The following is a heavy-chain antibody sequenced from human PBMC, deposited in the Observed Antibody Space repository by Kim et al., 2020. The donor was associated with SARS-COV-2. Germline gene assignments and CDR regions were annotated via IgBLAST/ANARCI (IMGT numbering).Heavy chain of an antibody. Sequence: GGSLRLACAASGFTFSSYAMHWVRQAPGKGLEWVAVISYDGSNKYYADSVKGRFTISRDNSKNTLYLQMNSLRAEDTAVYYCARDVRIQLWLYYYGMDVWGQGTTVTVS. CDR3: ARDVRIQLWLYYYGMDV. CDR1: GFTFSSYA. D-gene: IGHD5-18*01. J-gene: IGHJ6*01. CDR2: ISYDGSNK. V-gene: IGHV3-30*04.